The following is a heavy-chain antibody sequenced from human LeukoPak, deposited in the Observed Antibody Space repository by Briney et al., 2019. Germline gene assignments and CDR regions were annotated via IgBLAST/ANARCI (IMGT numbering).Heavy chain of an antibody. CDR1: GFTFNNYA. D-gene: IGHD5-18*01. CDR3: AKDRRGYSSSGFDY. Sequence: HPGGSLRLSCAASGFTFNNYAMNWVRLAPGKGLEWVSGISWNSGSIGYADSVKGRFTISRDNAKNSLYLQMNSLRAEDMALYYCAKDRRGYSSSGFDYWGQGTLVTVSS. V-gene: IGHV3-9*03. CDR2: ISWNSGSI. J-gene: IGHJ4*02.